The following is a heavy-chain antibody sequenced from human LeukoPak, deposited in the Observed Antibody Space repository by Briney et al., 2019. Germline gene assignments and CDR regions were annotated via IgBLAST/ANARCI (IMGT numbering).Heavy chain of an antibody. V-gene: IGHV3-7*01. CDR3: TTLLYCDSSCYSAYFDY. D-gene: IGHD2-15*01. J-gene: IGHJ4*02. CDR1: GFTFSTYW. Sequence: GGSLRLSCAASGFTFSTYWMTWVRQAPGKGLEWVANIKPDGSETYYVDSVKGRFTVTRDNAQSSLHLQMDSLRGEDTAVYYCTTLLYCDSSCYSAYFDYWGQGTLVTVSS. CDR2: IKPDGSET.